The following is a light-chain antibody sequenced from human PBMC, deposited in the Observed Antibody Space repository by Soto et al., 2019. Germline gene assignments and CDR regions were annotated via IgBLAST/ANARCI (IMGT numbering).Light chain of an antibody. J-gene: IGKJ2*01. CDR2: GAS. CDR3: QQYGGSPRT. V-gene: IGKV3-20*01. CDR1: QSVFNNN. Sequence: EIVLTQSPGTLSLSPGERATLSCRASQSVFNNNLAWYQQKPGQAPRLLMFGASSRATGIPDRFSGSGSGTDFTLTISRLEPEDFAIYHCQQYGGSPRTCGQGTKVEIK.